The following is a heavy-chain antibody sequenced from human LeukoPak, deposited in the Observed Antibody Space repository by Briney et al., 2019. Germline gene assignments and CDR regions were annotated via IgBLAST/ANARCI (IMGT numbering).Heavy chain of an antibody. CDR2: INPNSGGT. Sequence: ASVKVSCKASGYTFTGYYMHWMRQAPGQGLEWMGWINPNSGGTNYAQKFQGWVTMTRDTSIRTAYMELSRLRSDDTAVYYCARGNSSSSRWAIDYWGQGTLVTVSS. D-gene: IGHD6-6*01. CDR1: GYTFTGYY. CDR3: ARGNSSSSRWAIDY. V-gene: IGHV1-2*04. J-gene: IGHJ4*02.